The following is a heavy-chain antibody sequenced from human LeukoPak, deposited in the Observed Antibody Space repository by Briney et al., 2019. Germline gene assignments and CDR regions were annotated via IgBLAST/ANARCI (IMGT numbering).Heavy chain of an antibody. J-gene: IGHJ4*02. Sequence: GGSLRLSCAASGFTFSSYAMHWVRQAPGKGLEWVAVISYDGSNKYYADSVKGRFTISRDNSKNTLYLQMNSLRAEDTAVYYCAKVQQWLVLVSPIDYWGQGTLVTVSS. CDR2: ISYDGSNK. CDR3: AKVQQWLVLVSPIDY. D-gene: IGHD6-19*01. CDR1: GFTFSSYA. V-gene: IGHV3-30*04.